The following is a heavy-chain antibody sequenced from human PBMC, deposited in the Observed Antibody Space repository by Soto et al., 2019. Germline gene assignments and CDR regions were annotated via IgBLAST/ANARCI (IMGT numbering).Heavy chain of an antibody. CDR1: GFTFSSYT. CDR3: ARDSGYSSGGVNYYYMDV. Sequence: GGSLRLSCAASGFTFSSYTMNWVRQAPGKGLEWVSSISGSSNYIYYADSLKGRFTISRDHAKNSLFLQMTSLRAEDTAIYYCARDSGYSSGGVNYYYMDVWGKGTTVTVSS. CDR2: ISGSSNYI. J-gene: IGHJ6*03. V-gene: IGHV3-21*01. D-gene: IGHD6-19*01.